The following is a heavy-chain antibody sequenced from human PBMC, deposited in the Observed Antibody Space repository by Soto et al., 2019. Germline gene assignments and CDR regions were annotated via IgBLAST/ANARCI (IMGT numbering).Heavy chain of an antibody. V-gene: IGHV4-30-4*01. J-gene: IGHJ6*02. CDR2: IYYSGST. CDR1: GGSISRGDYY. CDR3: ARDLKKYYYDSSGYSPPRYYYYYGMDV. Sequence: PSETLSLTCTVSGGSISRGDYYWSWIRQPPGKGLEWIGYIYYSGSTYYNPSLKSRVTISVDTSKNQFSLKLSSVTAADTAVYYCARDLKKYYYDSSGYSPPRYYYYYGMDVWGQGTTVTVSS. D-gene: IGHD3-22*01.